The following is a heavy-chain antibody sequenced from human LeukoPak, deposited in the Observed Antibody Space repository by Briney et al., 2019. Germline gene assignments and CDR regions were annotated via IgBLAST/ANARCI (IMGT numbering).Heavy chain of an antibody. Sequence: GGSLRLSCAASGFTFSSYAMNWVRQAPGKGLEWVSGIGYTGDSTFYADSVKGRFTASRDSSKNTLFLHMNSLRAEDTALYYCAPGSGSAWYGGGVDYWGQGTLVTVSS. D-gene: IGHD6-19*01. CDR3: APGSGSAWYGGGVDY. CDR1: GFTFSSYA. V-gene: IGHV3-23*01. CDR2: IGYTGDST. J-gene: IGHJ4*02.